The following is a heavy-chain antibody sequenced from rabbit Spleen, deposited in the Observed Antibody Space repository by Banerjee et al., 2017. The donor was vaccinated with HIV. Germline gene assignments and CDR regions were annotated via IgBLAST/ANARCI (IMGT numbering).Heavy chain of an antibody. CDR2: IDPIFGVS. Sequence: QEQLEESGGGLVKPEGSLKLSCKVSGFDFRQYGVTWVRQAPGKGLEWIGYIDPIFGVSYYANWVNGRFTISSHDAQNTLYLQLNSLTAADTATYFCVRARPYPFVLWGPGTLVTVS. CDR1: GFDFRQYG. CDR3: VRARPYPFVL. D-gene: IGHD1-1*01. J-gene: IGHJ4*01. V-gene: IGHV1S47*01.